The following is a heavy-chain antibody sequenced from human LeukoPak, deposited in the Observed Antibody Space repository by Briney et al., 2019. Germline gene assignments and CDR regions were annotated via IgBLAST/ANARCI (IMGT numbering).Heavy chain of an antibody. V-gene: IGHV4-4*02. CDR2: ISQTGTT. Sequence: SETLSLTCAVFDDSIYSNKWWSWVRQPPGKGLEWIEEISQTGTTYYDPSLKSRTTISIDRSKNHFSLTLTSATAADTAVYFCASHMAVAGTRGFDDWGPGTLVTVSS. CDR1: DDSIYSNKW. J-gene: IGHJ4*02. CDR3: ASHMAVAGTRGFDD. D-gene: IGHD6-19*01.